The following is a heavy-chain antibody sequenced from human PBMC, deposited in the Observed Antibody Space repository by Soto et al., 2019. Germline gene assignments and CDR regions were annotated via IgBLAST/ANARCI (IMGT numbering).Heavy chain of an antibody. CDR3: AREDTYYDILTGHYPAYFDY. CDR1: GFTFSSYS. J-gene: IGHJ4*02. CDR2: ISGSSSYI. Sequence: GGSLRLSCAASGFTFSSYSMNWVRQAPGKGLEWVSSISGSSSYIYYADSVKGRFSISRDNAKNSLYLQMNSPRAEDTAVYYCAREDTYYDILTGHYPAYFDYWGQGTPVTVSS. D-gene: IGHD3-9*01. V-gene: IGHV3-21*01.